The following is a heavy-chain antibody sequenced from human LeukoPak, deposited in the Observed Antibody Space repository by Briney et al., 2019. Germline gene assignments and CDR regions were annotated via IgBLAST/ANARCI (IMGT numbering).Heavy chain of an antibody. V-gene: IGHV3-53*01. Sequence: GGSLRLSCAASGFTVSSNYMSWVRQAPGKGLEWVSVIYSGGSTYYADSVKGRFTISRDNSKNTLYLQMNSLRAEDTAVYYCAGPRDSSGSYYYYGMDVWGQGTTVTVSS. CDR3: AGPRDSSGSYYYYGMDV. J-gene: IGHJ6*02. CDR2: IYSGGST. CDR1: GFTVSSNY. D-gene: IGHD3-22*01.